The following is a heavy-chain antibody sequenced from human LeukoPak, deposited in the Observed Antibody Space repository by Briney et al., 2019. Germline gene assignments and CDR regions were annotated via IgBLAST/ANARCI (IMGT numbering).Heavy chain of an antibody. CDR1: GYTFTSYG. Sequence: ASVKVSCKASGYTFTSYGISWVRQAPGQGLEWMGWISAYNGNTNYAQKLQGRVTVTTDTSTSTAYMELRSLRSDDTAVYYCARDAIFGVVRRDSWFDPWGQGTLVTVSS. J-gene: IGHJ5*02. CDR2: ISAYNGNT. D-gene: IGHD3-3*01. V-gene: IGHV1-18*01. CDR3: ARDAIFGVVRRDSWFDP.